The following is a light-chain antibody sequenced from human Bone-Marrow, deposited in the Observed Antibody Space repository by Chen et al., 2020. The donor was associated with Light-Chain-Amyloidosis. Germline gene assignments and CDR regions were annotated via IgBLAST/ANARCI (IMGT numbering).Light chain of an antibody. CDR1: SSDVGSYNY. J-gene: IGLJ1*01. Sequence: QSALTQPPSASGTPGQSVPISCTGTSSDVGSYNYVSQYQHHPGKAPKLIIYEATQRPSGVPDRFSGSQSDTTASLTVSGLQAEDEADYYCLSYAGSSNYVFGTGTKVTVL. CDR3: LSYAGSSNYV. V-gene: IGLV2-8*01. CDR2: EAT.